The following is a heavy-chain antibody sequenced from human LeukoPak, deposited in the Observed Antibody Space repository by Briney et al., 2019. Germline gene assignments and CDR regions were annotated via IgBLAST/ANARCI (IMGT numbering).Heavy chain of an antibody. J-gene: IGHJ4*02. CDR1: GGPFSGYY. V-gene: IGHV4-34*01. D-gene: IGHD7-27*01. CDR3: ASSYFPAGVYYFDY. Sequence: SETLSLTCAVYGGPFSGYYWSWIRQPPGKGLEWIGEINHSGSTNYNPSLKSRVTISVDTSKNQFSLKLSSVTAADTAVYYCASSYFPAGVYYFDYWGQGTLVTVSS. CDR2: INHSGST.